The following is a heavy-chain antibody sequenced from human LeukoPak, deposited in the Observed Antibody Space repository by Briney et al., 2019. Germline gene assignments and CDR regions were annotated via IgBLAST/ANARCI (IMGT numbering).Heavy chain of an antibody. CDR3: ARQDSNTCGP. D-gene: IGHD2-2*01. CDR1: GYTFTGYY. CDR2: INPNSGDT. V-gene: IGHV1-2*02. J-gene: IGHJ5*02. Sequence: GASVKVSCKASGYTFTGYYMHWVRQAPGQGLEWMGWINPNSGDTNYAQILQGRVTMTRDTSISTAYVELSSLRSDDTAVYYCARQDSNTCGPWGQGTLVTVSS.